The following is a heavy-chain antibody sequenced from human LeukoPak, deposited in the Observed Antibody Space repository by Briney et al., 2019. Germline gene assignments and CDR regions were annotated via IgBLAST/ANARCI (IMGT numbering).Heavy chain of an antibody. V-gene: IGHV3-20*04. CDR3: ARDPGDILVAGTFDY. Sequence: GGSLRLSCAASGFIFDDYGMSWVRQAPGKGLEWGSGITWNGGSTGYADSVKGRFTISRDNAKNSLYLQMNSLRAEDTAFYYCARDPGDILVAGTFDYRGQGTLVTVSS. CDR2: ITWNGGST. CDR1: GFIFDDYG. D-gene: IGHD6-19*01. J-gene: IGHJ4*02.